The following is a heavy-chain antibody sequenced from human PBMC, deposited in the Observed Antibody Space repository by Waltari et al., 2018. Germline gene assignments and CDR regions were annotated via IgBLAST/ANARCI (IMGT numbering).Heavy chain of an antibody. CDR2: ISYDGSDK. J-gene: IGHJ4*02. V-gene: IGHV3-30-3*01. Sequence: QVQLVESGGGEVQPGTSLRLSCAASGFTFRSHAMHWVRQAPGKGLEWVSFISYDGSDKRYEDSVKGRFTISRDNFKNTLYLQMNSLRAEDTAVYYCARDWSSYYTIDWWGQGTLVMVSS. CDR3: ARDWSSYYTIDW. CDR1: GFTFRSHA. D-gene: IGHD3-3*01.